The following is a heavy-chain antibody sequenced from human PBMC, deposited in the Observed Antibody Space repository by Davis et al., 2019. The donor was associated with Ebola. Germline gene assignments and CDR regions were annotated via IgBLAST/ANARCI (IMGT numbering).Heavy chain of an antibody. Sequence: MPSETLSLTCTVSGGSISSSSYYWGWIRQPPGKGLEWIGSIYYSGSTYYNPSLKRRVTISVEKSKNQFSLNLRSVTAADTAVYYCARLAGYCNSSSCYLGSFDYWGQGTLVTVSS. CDR3: ARLAGYCNSSSCYLGSFDY. J-gene: IGHJ4*02. CDR1: GGSISSSSYY. CDR2: IYYSGST. V-gene: IGHV4-39*01. D-gene: IGHD2-2*01.